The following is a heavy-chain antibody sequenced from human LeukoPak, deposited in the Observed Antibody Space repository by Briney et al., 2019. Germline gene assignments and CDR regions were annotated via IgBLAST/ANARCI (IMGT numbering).Heavy chain of an antibody. D-gene: IGHD3-16*02. CDR1: GFTFSTYS. V-gene: IGHV3-7*01. Sequence: GGSLRLSCAASGFTFSTYSMSWVRQAPGKGLEWVAIIKRDGSEKYYVDSVKGRFTISRDNAKNSLYLQMNSLRAEDTAVYYCARVNYDYVWGSYHFDYWGQGTLVTVSS. J-gene: IGHJ4*02. CDR3: ARVNYDYVWGSYHFDY. CDR2: IKRDGSEK.